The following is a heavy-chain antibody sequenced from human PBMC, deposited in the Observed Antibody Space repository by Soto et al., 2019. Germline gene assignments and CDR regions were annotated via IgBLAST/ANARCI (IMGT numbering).Heavy chain of an antibody. J-gene: IGHJ4*02. CDR3: ATPPGIAAASAYYFDD. D-gene: IGHD6-13*01. V-gene: IGHV3-30-3*01. CDR1: GFTFSSYA. CDR2: ISYDGSNK. Sequence: LRLSCAASGFTFSSYAMHWVRQAPGKGLEWVAVISYDGSNKYYADSVKGRFTISRDNSKNTLYLQMNSLRAEDTAVYYCATPPGIAAASAYYFDDWGQGTLVTVSS.